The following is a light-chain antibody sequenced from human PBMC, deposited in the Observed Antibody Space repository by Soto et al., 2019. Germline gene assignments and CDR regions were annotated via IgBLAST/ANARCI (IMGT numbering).Light chain of an antibody. Sequence: QSVLTQPASVSGSPGQSITISCTGTSSDVGGYNYVSWYQQHPGKAPKLMIYEVSYRPSGVSNRFSGSKSGNTASLTISGLQAEDDADYYCSSYTSSTTLLFGTGTKLTVL. V-gene: IGLV2-14*01. CDR2: EVS. J-gene: IGLJ1*01. CDR3: SSYTSSTTLL. CDR1: SSDVGGYNY.